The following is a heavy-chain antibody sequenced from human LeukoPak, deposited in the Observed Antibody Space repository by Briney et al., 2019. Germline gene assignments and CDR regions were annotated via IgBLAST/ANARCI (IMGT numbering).Heavy chain of an antibody. CDR1: GFTFSSYE. CDR3: VRASHIVVVTGIPQGYYYYMDV. CDR2: ISSSDSTI. Sequence: GGSLRLSCAASGFTFSSYEMNWVRQAPGKGLEWVSYISSSDSTIYYTDSVKGRFTISRDNAKSSLYLQMNSLRAEDTAVYYCVRASHIVVVTGIPQGYYYYMDVWGKGTTVTVSS. D-gene: IGHD2-21*02. J-gene: IGHJ6*03. V-gene: IGHV3-48*03.